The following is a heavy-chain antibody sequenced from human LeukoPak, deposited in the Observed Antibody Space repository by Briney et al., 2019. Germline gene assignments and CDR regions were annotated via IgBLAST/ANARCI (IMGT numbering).Heavy chain of an antibody. CDR3: ARSGSGLYPYYYYYMDV. V-gene: IGHV1-69*05. Sequence: SVTLSCKVSGGTFSSYAISWMRQPPGQGLEWMGGIIPIFGTANYAQKFQGRVTITTDESTSTAYMELSSLRSEDTAVYYCARSGSGLYPYYYYYMDVWGKGTTVTVCS. D-gene: IGHD3-3*01. J-gene: IGHJ6*03. CDR1: GGTFSSYA. CDR2: IIPIFGTA.